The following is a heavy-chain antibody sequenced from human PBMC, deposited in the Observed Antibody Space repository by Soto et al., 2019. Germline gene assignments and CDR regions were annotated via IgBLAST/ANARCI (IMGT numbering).Heavy chain of an antibody. CDR3: ARSGPGSSLYILY. CDR2: INHSGST. Sequence: QVQLQQWGAGLLKPSETLSLTCAVYGGSFSGYYWCWIRQPPWKGLECIGEINHSGSTNYNPSLKSRVTIAVDESKNQFSLRLSSVTAADTAVSYCARSGPGSSLYILYWGQGTLVTVAS. V-gene: IGHV4-34*01. J-gene: IGHJ4*02. CDR1: GGSFSGYY. D-gene: IGHD6-13*01.